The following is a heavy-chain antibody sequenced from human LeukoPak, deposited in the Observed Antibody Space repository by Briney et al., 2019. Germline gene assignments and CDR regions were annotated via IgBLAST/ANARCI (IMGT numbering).Heavy chain of an antibody. CDR1: GGTFSSYA. V-gene: IGHV1-69*13. Sequence: SVKVSCKASGGTFSSYAISWVRQAPGQGLEWMGGIIPIFGTANYAQKFQGRVTITADESTSTAYMELSSLRSEDTAVYYCARGRWGPPSDPSSYDFWSGYSGSFYYWGQGTLVTVSS. CDR2: IIPIFGTA. D-gene: IGHD3-3*01. CDR3: ARGRWGPPSDPSSYDFWSGYSGSFYY. J-gene: IGHJ4*02.